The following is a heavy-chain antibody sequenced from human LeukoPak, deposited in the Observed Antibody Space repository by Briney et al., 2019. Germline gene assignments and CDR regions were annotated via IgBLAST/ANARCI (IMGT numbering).Heavy chain of an antibody. CDR2: ISYDGSNK. Sequence: HPGGSLRLSCAASGFTFSSYGMHWVRQAPGKGLEWVAVISYDGSNKYYADSVKGRFTISRDNSKNTLYLQMNSLRAEDTAVYYCARGGTYCDSDCYGTNYWGQGTLVTVSS. CDR1: GFTFSSYG. V-gene: IGHV3-30*03. J-gene: IGHJ4*02. CDR3: ARGGTYCDSDCYGTNY. D-gene: IGHD2-21*02.